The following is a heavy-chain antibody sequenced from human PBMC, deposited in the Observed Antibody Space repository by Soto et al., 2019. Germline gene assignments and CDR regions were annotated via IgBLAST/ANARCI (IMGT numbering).Heavy chain of an antibody. J-gene: IGHJ6*02. CDR1: GGSISSGNYY. D-gene: IGHD3-16*02. Sequence: SETLSLTCTVSGGSISSGNYYWCWIRQPPGKGLEWIGYISHSGTTYYKPSLKSRITISVDTSKNQFSLKLSSVTAVDTAVYYCARDLSDYNGMDVWGHASMGTVSS. CDR2: ISHSGTT. V-gene: IGHV4-30-4*01. CDR3: ARDLSDYNGMDV.